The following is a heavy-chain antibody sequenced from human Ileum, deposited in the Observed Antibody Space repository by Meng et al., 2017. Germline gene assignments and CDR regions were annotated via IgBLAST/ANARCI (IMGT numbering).Heavy chain of an antibody. Sequence: QGELTQWGAGLLKPSETLSLTCAVYGGSFSGYYWSWIRQPPEKGLEWIGEIHHSGSTNYNPSLKSRVTTSVDTSKNQFSLKLTSVTAADTAVYYCARGAWLVRGVIISSFDYWGQGALVTVSS. CDR3: ARGAWLVRGVIISSFDY. CDR1: GGSFSGYY. CDR2: IHHSGST. D-gene: IGHD3-10*01. J-gene: IGHJ4*02. V-gene: IGHV4-34*01.